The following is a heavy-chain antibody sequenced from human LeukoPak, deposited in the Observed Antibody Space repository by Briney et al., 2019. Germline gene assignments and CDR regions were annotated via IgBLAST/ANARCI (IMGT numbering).Heavy chain of an antibody. CDR3: ARDTARITTPGGPVY. CDR1: GYTFASYG. J-gene: IGHJ4*02. V-gene: IGHV1-18*01. D-gene: IGHD6-13*01. CDR2: ISAYNDNT. Sequence: GASVKVSCKASGYTFASYGISWVRQAPGQGLEWIGWISAYNDNTKYAQNLQGRVTLTTDTSTSTAYMELRSLTSDDTALYYCARDTARITTPGGPVYWGQGTLVTVSS.